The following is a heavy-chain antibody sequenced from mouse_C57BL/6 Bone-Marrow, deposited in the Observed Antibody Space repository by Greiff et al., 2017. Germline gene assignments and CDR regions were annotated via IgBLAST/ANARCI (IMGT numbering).Heavy chain of an antibody. CDR3: ATLYGGGDY. CDR2: ISSGGSYT. V-gene: IGHV5-6*01. D-gene: IGHD1-2*01. Sequence: DVQLVESGGDLVKPGGSLKLSCAASGFTFSSYGMSWVRQTPDKRLEWVATISSGGSYTYYPDSVKGRFTISRDNAKNTLYLQMSSLKSEDTAMYYCATLYGGGDYWGQGTTLTVSS. J-gene: IGHJ2*01. CDR1: GFTFSSYG.